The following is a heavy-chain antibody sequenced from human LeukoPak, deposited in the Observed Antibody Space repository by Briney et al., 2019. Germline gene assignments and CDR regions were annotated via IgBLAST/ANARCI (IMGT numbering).Heavy chain of an antibody. V-gene: IGHV3-11*01. CDR3: AVDCSSPSCYGQSAFDI. CDR1: GFTFSDYY. D-gene: IGHD2-2*01. Sequence: GGSLRLSCAASGFTFSDYYMSWIRHVPGKGLEWISYIGSSGTIIYYADSVKGRFTISRDNAKNSLYLQMNSLRAEDTAIYYCAVDCSSPSCYGQSAFDIWGQGTMVTVSS. J-gene: IGHJ3*02. CDR2: IGSSGTII.